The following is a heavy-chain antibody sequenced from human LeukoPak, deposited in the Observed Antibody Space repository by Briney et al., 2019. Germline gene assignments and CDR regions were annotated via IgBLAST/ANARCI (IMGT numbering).Heavy chain of an antibody. V-gene: IGHV4-34*01. J-gene: IGHJ3*02. D-gene: IGHD2-2*01. CDR1: GGSFSGYY. CDR3: ARLDTSPLGAFDI. Sequence: SETLSLTCAVYGGSFSGYYWSWIRQPPGKGLEWIGEINHSGSTNYNPSLKSRVTISVDTSKNQFSLELSSVTAADTAVYYCARLDTSPLGAFDIWGQGTMVTVSS. CDR2: INHSGST.